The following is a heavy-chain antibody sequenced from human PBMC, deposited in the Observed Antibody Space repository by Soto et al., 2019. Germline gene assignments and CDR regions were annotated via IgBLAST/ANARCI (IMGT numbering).Heavy chain of an antibody. J-gene: IGHJ6*02. V-gene: IGHV4-4*07. D-gene: IGHD6-6*01. CDR2: IYTSGST. Sequence: PSETLSLTCTVSGGSISGYYWSWIRQPAGKGLEWIGRIYTSGSTNYNPSLKSRVTMSVDTSKNQFSLKLSSVTAADTAVYYCARVRIAARTGAYGMDVWGQGTTVNV. CDR3: ARVRIAARTGAYGMDV. CDR1: GGSISGYY.